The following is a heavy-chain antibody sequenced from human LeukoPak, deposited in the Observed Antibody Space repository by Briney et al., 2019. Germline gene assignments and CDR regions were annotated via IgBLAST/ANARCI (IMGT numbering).Heavy chain of an antibody. V-gene: IGHV4-39*07. CDR2: IYYSGST. D-gene: IGHD2-15*01. J-gene: IGHJ5*02. Sequence: PSETLSLTCTASGGSISSSSYYWGWIRQPPGKGLEWIGSIYYSGSTYYNPSLKSRVTISVDTSKNQFSLKLSSVTAADTAVYYCAGRNCSGGSCYSVGFDPWGQGTLVTVSS. CDR1: GGSISSSSYY. CDR3: AGRNCSGGSCYSVGFDP.